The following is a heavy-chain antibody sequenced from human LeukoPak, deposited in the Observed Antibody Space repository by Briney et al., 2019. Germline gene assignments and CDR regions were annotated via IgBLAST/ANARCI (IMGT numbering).Heavy chain of an antibody. V-gene: IGHV3-30*18. CDR1: GFTFSSYG. Sequence: GGSLRLSCAASGFTFSSYGMHWVRQAPGKGLEGVAVISYDGSNKYYADSVKGRFTISRDNSKNTLYLQMNSLRAEDTAVYYCAKDAFDIWGQGTMVTVSS. CDR3: AKDAFDI. J-gene: IGHJ3*02. CDR2: ISYDGSNK.